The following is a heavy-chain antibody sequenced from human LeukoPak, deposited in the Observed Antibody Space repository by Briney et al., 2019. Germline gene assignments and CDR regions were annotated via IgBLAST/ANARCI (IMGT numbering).Heavy chain of an antibody. CDR1: GYTLTELS. D-gene: IGHD6-13*01. J-gene: IGHJ5*02. Sequence: ASVKVSCKVSGYTLTELSMHWVRQAPGKGLEWMGGFDPEDGETIYAQKFQGRVTMTEDTSTDTAYMELSSLRSEDTAVYYCATGISSNYWFDPWGQGTLVTASS. V-gene: IGHV1-24*01. CDR3: ATGISSNYWFDP. CDR2: FDPEDGET.